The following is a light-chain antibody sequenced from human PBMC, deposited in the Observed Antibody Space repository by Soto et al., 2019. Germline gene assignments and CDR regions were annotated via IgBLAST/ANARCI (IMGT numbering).Light chain of an antibody. CDR2: GSS. CDR3: QQYTDWPIT. CDR1: HSVNSH. Sequence: MMMTQSPATLTVSPGERVTLSCRTSHSVNSHVAWYQQKPGQAPRLLLYGSSNRVIGLPDRFTGSGSGTDFTLTITSLQSDDFAVYFCQQYTDWPITFGQGTRLEIK. V-gene: IGKV3D-15*01. J-gene: IGKJ5*01.